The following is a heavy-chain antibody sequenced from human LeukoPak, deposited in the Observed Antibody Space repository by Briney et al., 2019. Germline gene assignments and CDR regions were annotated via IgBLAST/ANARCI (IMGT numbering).Heavy chain of an antibody. CDR2: IYYSGST. Sequence: SETLSLTCTVSGGSISSYYWSWIRQPPGKGLEWIGYIYYSGSTNYNPSLKSRVTISVDTSKNQFSLKLSSVTAADTAVYYCARRVVRLTAFDIWGQGTMVTVSS. CDR3: ARRVVRLTAFDI. D-gene: IGHD3-16*02. CDR1: GGSISSYY. V-gene: IGHV4-59*01. J-gene: IGHJ3*02.